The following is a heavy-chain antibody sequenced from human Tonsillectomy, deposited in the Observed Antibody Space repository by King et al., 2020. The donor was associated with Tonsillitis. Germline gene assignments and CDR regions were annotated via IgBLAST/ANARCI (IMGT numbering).Heavy chain of an antibody. CDR2: IYYSGST. J-gene: IGHJ2*01. D-gene: IGHD2-15*01. CDR1: GGSISSYY. V-gene: IGHV4-59*01. CDR3: AGEHMLYCSVGSCYYATSYFDL. Sequence: QLQESGPGLVKPSETLSLTCTVSGGSISSYYWSWIRQPPGKGLEWIGYIYYSGSTNYNPSLKSRVTISVDTSKNQFSLKLSSVTAADTAVYYCAGEHMLYCSVGSCYYATSYFDLWGRGTLVTVSS.